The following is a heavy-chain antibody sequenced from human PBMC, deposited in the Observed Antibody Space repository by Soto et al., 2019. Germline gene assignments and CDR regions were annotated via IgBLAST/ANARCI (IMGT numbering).Heavy chain of an antibody. J-gene: IGHJ4*02. Sequence: SETLSLTCTVSGGSISSSSYYWGWIRQPPGKGLEWIGSIYYSGSTYYNPSLKSRVTISVDTSKNQFSLKLSSVTAADTAVYYCARLLAPGVVTATGYWGQGTLVTVSS. CDR3: ARLLAPGVVTATGY. D-gene: IGHD2-21*02. CDR1: GGSISSSSYY. CDR2: IYYSGST. V-gene: IGHV4-39*01.